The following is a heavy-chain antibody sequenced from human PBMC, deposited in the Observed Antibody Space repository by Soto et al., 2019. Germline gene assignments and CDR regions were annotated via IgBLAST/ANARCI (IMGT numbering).Heavy chain of an antibody. CDR3: ARAGYSSGGSCCSPSGMDV. CDR2: IYNSGGT. D-gene: IGHD2-15*01. CDR1: GGSISSGGYS. J-gene: IGHJ6*04. V-gene: IGHV4-30-2*01. Sequence: PSETLSLTCAVSGGSISSGGYSWSWSRQPPGKGLEWIGYIYNSGGTYYDPSLKSRVTLSVDRSKNQFSLKLSSVTAADTAVYYCARAGYSSGGSCCSPSGMDVGGEGTTVNVSS.